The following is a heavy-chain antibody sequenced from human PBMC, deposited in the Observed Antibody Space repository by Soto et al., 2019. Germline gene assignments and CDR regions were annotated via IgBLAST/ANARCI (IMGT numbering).Heavy chain of an antibody. CDR1: VYTFTSYG. D-gene: IGHD5-18*01. J-gene: IGHJ6*02. Sequence: ASVKVSCKASVYTFTSYGISWVRQAPGQGLEWMGWISAYNGNTNYAQKLQGRVTMTTDTSTSTAYMELRSLRSDVTAVYYCARGLDSYGYGFRYYYGMDAWGQGTTVTVSS. CDR2: ISAYNGNT. CDR3: ARGLDSYGYGFRYYYGMDA. V-gene: IGHV1-18*01.